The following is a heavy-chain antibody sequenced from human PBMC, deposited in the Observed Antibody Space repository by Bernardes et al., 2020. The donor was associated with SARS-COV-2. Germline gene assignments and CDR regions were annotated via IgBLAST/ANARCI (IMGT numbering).Heavy chain of an antibody. CDR1: GFTFDDYA. V-gene: IGHV3-9*01. Sequence: GGSLRLSCAASGFTFDDYAMHWVRQAPGKGLEWVSGISWNSGSIGYADSVKGRFTISRDNAKNSLYLQMNSLRAEDTALYYCARAIMITFGGVLGGPGALWGQGTLVTVSS. D-gene: IGHD3-16*01. CDR3: ARAIMITFGGVLGGPGAL. CDR2: ISWNSGSI. J-gene: IGHJ4*02.